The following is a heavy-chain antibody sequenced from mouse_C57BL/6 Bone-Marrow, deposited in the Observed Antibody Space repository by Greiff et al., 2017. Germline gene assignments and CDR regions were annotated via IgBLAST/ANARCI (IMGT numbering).Heavy chain of an antibody. CDR3: ARPRFYGSSPCYFDY. CDR2: INPYNGGT. Sequence: EVQLQQSGPVLVKPGASVKMSCKASGYTFTDYYMNWVKQSHGKSLEWIGVINPYNGGTSYNQKFKGKATLTVDKSSSTAYMELNSLSSEDSAVYYCARPRFYGSSPCYFDYWGQGTTLTVSS. CDR1: GYTFTDYY. V-gene: IGHV1-19*01. J-gene: IGHJ2*01. D-gene: IGHD1-1*01.